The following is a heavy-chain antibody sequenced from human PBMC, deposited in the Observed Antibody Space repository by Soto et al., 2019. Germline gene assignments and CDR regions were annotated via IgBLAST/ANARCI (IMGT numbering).Heavy chain of an antibody. Sequence: QVQLQQSGPGLVKPSETLSLTCTVSGDSMNNYYWHWIRQPPGKGLEWIGFIYYSGTTNYNPSLKRRLTISVDTSRNQLSLKLNSMTAADTAVYYCARVWQPYYYYGMDVWGQGTAVTVSS. D-gene: IGHD3-16*01. J-gene: IGHJ6*02. CDR2: IYYSGTT. CDR1: GDSMNNYY. CDR3: ARVWQPYYYYGMDV. V-gene: IGHV4-59*01.